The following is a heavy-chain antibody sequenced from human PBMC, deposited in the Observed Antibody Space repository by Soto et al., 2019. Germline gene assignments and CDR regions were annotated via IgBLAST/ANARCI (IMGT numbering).Heavy chain of an antibody. CDR1: GGSISSGGYY. J-gene: IGHJ5*02. V-gene: IGHV4-31*03. Sequence: LSLTCTVSGGSISSGGYYWSWIRQHPGKGLEWIGYIYYSGSTYYNPSLKSRVTISVDTSKNQFSLKLSSVTAADTAVYYCASSRGDYGNWFDPWGQGTLVTVSS. D-gene: IGHD4-17*01. CDR3: ASSRGDYGNWFDP. CDR2: IYYSGST.